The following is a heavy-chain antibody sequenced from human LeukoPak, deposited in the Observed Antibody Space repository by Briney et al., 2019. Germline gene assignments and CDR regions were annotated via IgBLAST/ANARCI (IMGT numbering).Heavy chain of an antibody. J-gene: IGHJ3*02. V-gene: IGHV3-9*01. D-gene: IGHD6-19*01. CDR2: ISWNSGSI. CDR1: GFTFDDYA. CDR3: AKEGSGWYRAFDI. Sequence: GGSLRLSCAASGFTFDDYAMHWVRQAPGKGLEWVSGISWNSGSIGYADSVKGRFTISRDNAKNSLYLQMSSLRAEDTALYYCAKEGSGWYRAFDIWGQGTMVTVSS.